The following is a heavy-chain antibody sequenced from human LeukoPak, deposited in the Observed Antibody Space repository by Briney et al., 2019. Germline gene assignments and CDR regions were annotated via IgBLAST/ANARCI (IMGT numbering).Heavy chain of an antibody. CDR3: ARSNGDSPYPFDH. D-gene: IGHD4-17*01. Sequence: KPSETLSLTCTVSGGSISSYFWNWIRQPPGKGLEWIGYIHSSGSTYYNPSLKSRVTISVDTSKNQFSLNVSSVSAADMAVHYCARSNGDSPYPFDHWGQGILVTVSS. V-gene: IGHV4-59*01. J-gene: IGHJ4*02. CDR1: GGSISSYF. CDR2: IHSSGST.